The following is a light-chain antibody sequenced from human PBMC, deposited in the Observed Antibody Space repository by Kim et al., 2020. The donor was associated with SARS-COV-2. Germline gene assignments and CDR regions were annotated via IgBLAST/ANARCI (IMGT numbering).Light chain of an antibody. J-gene: IGKJ1*01. Sequence: GERATLSCRASQSVSSNLAWYQQKPGQAPRLLIYGASTRATGIPARFSGSGSGTEFTLTISSLQSEDFAVYYCQQYNNWPPWTFGQGTKVDIK. CDR2: GAS. CDR3: QQYNNWPPWT. CDR1: QSVSSN. V-gene: IGKV3-15*01.